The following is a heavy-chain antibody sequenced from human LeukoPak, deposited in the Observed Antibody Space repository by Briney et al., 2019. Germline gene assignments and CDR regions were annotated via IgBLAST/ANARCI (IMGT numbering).Heavy chain of an antibody. D-gene: IGHD4/OR15-4a*01. CDR2: ISSSSSYI. J-gene: IGHJ4*02. V-gene: IGHV3-21*01. CDR3: ALLRGANSHFDY. Sequence: PGGSLRLSCAASGFTFSSYNMNWVRQAPGKGLEWVSSISSSSSYIYYADSVKGRFTISRDNAKNSLYLQMNSLRAEDTAVYYCALLRGANSHFDYWGQGTLVTVSS. CDR1: GFTFSSYN.